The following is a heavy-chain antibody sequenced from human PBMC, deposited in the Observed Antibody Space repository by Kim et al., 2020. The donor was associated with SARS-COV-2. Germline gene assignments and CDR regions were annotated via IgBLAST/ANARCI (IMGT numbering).Heavy chain of an antibody. V-gene: IGHV3-74*01. J-gene: IGHJ4*02. Sequence: DGTLTTYADSVKGRFTISRDNAKNTLYLQMNSLRLEETAMYFCARGMGDYWGQGTLVTVSS. CDR3: ARGMGDY. D-gene: IGHD2-8*01. CDR2: DGTLT.